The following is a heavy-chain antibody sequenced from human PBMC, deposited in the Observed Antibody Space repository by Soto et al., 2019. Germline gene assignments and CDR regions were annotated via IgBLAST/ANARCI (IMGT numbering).Heavy chain of an antibody. CDR3: AKDLRKTTMVPGVIITTGGYYYGMDV. V-gene: IGHV3-30*18. CDR1: GFTFSSYG. D-gene: IGHD3-10*01. J-gene: IGHJ6*02. CDR2: ISYDGSNK. Sequence: GGSLRLSCAASGFTFSSYGMHWVRQAPGKXLEWVAVISYDGSNKYYADSVKGRFTISRDNSKNTLYLQMNSLRAEDTAVYYCAKDLRKTTMVPGVIITTGGYYYGMDVWGQGTTVTVSS.